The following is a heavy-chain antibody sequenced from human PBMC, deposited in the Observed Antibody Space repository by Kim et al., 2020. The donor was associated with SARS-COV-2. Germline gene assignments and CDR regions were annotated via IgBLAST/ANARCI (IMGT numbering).Heavy chain of an antibody. CDR3: ARGREPYYEDSNGYFGAFDC. CDR2: VTPVFGTP. J-gene: IGHJ4*02. CDR1: GGSFFSHA. V-gene: IGHV1-69*06. D-gene: IGHD2-2*03. Sequence: SVKVSCKASGGSFFSHAFNWVRQAPGQGLEWVGGVTPVFGTPNYEQKFQGRVTITADTPSTTVYMELTSLTSDDTAVYYCARGREPYYEDSNGYFGAFDCWGQGTPVTVAS.